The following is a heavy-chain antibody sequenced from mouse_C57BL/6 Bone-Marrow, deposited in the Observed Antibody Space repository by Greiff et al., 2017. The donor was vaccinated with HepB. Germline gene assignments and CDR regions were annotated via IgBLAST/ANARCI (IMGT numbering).Heavy chain of an antibody. V-gene: IGHV5-6*01. CDR1: GFTFSSYG. J-gene: IGHJ2*01. Sequence: EVQLVESGGDLVKPGGSLKLSCAASGFTFSSYGMSWVRQTPDKRLEWVATISSGGSYTYYPDSVKGRFTISRDNAKNTLYLQMSSLKSEDTAMYYCARHDGLLLLWGQGTTLTVSS. D-gene: IGHD2-3*01. CDR3: ARHDGLLLL. CDR2: ISSGGSYT.